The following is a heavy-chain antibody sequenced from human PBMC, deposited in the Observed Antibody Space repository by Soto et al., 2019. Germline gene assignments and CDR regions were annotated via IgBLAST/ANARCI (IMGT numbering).Heavy chain of an antibody. D-gene: IGHD6-6*01. CDR2: ISGSGGST. J-gene: IGHJ4*02. Sequence: EVQLLESGGGLVQPGGSLRLSCAASGFTFSSYAMSWVRQAPGKGLEWVSAISGSGGSTYYADSVKGRFTISRDNSKNTLYLQMNSLRAEDTAVYYCAKVPGWWQLVGGEYYFDYWGQGTLVTVSS. CDR3: AKVPGWWQLVGGEYYFDY. CDR1: GFTFSSYA. V-gene: IGHV3-23*01.